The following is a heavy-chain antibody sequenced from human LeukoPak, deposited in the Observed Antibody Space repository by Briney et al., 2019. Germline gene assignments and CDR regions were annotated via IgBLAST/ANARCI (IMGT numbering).Heavy chain of an antibody. Sequence: PSETLSLTCTVSGYSISSGYYWGWIRQPPGKGLEWIGSIYHSGSTYYNPSLKSRVTISVDTSKNQFSLKLSSVTAADTAVYYCARDPAAVAGTGVDYWGQGTLVTVSS. J-gene: IGHJ4*02. D-gene: IGHD6-19*01. CDR3: ARDPAAVAGTGVDY. CDR1: GYSISSGYY. V-gene: IGHV4-38-2*02. CDR2: IYHSGST.